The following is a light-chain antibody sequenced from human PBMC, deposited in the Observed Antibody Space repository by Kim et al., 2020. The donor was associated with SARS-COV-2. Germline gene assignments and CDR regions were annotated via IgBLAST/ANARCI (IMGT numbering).Light chain of an antibody. CDR2: DVR. Sequence: SALTQPASMSGSPGQSITISCSGTSSDIGNSNAVSWYQQHSGKAPRLIIYDVRDRPSGVSTRFSGSKSANMASLTISGLQSEDEAYYFCCSTSNSLDYIFGTGTKVTVL. V-gene: IGLV2-14*03. CDR1: SSDIGNSNA. CDR3: CSTSNSLDYI. J-gene: IGLJ1*01.